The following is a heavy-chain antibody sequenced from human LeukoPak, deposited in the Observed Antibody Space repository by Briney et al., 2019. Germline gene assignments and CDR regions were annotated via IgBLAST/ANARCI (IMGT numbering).Heavy chain of an antibody. V-gene: IGHV3-66*04. J-gene: IGHJ5*02. CDR1: GFIVSSNY. CDR3: ARHSSGWYYNWFDL. Sequence: GGSLRLSCAASGFIVSSNYMSWVRQAPGKGLEWVSVIYSGGRTYYAASVKGRFTISRDNSENTLFLQMNSLSAEDTAVYYCARHSSGWYYNWFDLWGQGTLVTVSS. CDR2: IYSGGRT. D-gene: IGHD6-19*01.